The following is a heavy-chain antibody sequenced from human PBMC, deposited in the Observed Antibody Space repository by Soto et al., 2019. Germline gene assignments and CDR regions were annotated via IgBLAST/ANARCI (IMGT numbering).Heavy chain of an antibody. Sequence: QVQLVQSGAEVKKPGASVKVSCKASGYTFTSYYMHWVRQAPGQGLEWMGWMNPNSGNTGYAQKFQGRVTMTRNTSISTAYMELSSLRSEDTAVYYCARSGAARPYYYYYGMDVWGQGTTVTVSS. D-gene: IGHD6-6*01. CDR1: GYTFTSYY. CDR3: ARSGAARPYYYYYGMDV. J-gene: IGHJ6*02. CDR2: MNPNSGNT. V-gene: IGHV1-8*02.